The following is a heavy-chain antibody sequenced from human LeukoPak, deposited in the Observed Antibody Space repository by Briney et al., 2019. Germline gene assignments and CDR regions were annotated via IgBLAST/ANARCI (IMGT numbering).Heavy chain of an antibody. V-gene: IGHV3-30-3*02. J-gene: IGHJ5*02. CDR2: ISYDGSNK. CDR1: GFTFSTYA. D-gene: IGHD3-9*01. Sequence: SGGSLRLSCAASGFTFSTYAVNWVRQAPGKGLEWVAVISYDGSNKYYADSVKGRFTISRDNSKNTLYLQMNSLRAEDTAVYYCTKNVGYFDFDWSWGQGTLVTVSS. CDR3: TKNVGYFDFDWS.